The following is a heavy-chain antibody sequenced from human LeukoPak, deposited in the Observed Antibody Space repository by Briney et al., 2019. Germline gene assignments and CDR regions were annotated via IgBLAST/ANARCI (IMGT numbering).Heavy chain of an antibody. CDR2: IYYSGST. CDR3: AKANMVRGVIMHFWEFTYGMDV. CDR1: GGSISSYY. J-gene: IGHJ6*02. D-gene: IGHD3-10*01. Sequence: SETLSLTCTVSGGSISSYYWSWIRQPPGKGLEWIGYIYYSGSTNYNPSLKSRVTISVDTSKNQFSLKLSSVTAADTAVYYCAKANMVRGVIMHFWEFTYGMDVWGQGTTVTVSS. V-gene: IGHV4-59*01.